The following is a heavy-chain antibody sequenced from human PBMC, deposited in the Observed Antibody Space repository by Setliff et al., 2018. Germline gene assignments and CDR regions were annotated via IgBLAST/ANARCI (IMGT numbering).Heavy chain of an antibody. Sequence: PGGSLRLSCAASGFTFSSYAMGGVRQAPGKGLEWVSAISGSGASTYYADSVKGRFTISRDNSKNTLYLQMNSLCAEDTAVYYCAKNGFGVVALGVNNWFDPWGQGTLVTVSS. J-gene: IGHJ5*02. D-gene: IGHD3-10*01. V-gene: IGHV3-23*01. CDR3: AKNGFGVVALGVNNWFDP. CDR2: ISGSGAST. CDR1: GFTFSSYA.